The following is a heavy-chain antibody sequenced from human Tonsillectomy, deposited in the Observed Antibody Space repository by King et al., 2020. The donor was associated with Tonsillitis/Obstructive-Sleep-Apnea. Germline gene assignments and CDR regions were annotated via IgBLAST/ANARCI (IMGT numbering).Heavy chain of an antibody. CDR2: IRQDGSEK. V-gene: IGHV3-7*04. CDR3: ARDRDSSWNL. J-gene: IGHJ5*02. D-gene: IGHD6-13*01. Sequence: VQLVESGGSLVQPGGSLRLSCAASGFTFSIYWMSWVRQATGKGLEWVANIRQDGSEKYYVDSVKGRFTISRDNANNSLHLQMSSLRVEDTAVYYCARDRDSSWNLWGQGTLVTVSS. CDR1: GFTFSIYW.